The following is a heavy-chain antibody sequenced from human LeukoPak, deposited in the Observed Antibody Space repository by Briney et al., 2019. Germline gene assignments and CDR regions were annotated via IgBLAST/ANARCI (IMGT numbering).Heavy chain of an antibody. V-gene: IGHV6-1*01. CDR3: ARDEDGYNYGFDP. J-gene: IGHJ5*02. CDR1: GDSFSSNSAA. Sequence: SQTLSLTCAISGDSFSSNSAAWNGIRQSPSRGVEWLGRTYYRSKWYNDYAVSVKSRITINPDTSKNQSSLQLNSVTPEDTAVYYCARDEDGYNYGFDPWGQGTLVTVSS. CDR2: TYYRSKWYN. D-gene: IGHD5-24*01.